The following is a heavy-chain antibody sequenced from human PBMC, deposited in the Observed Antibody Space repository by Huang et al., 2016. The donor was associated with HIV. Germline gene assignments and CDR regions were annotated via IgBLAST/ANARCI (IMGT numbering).Heavy chain of an antibody. CDR1: GGSFSDQI. CDR2: VHPLSRAP. V-gene: IGHV1-69*01. J-gene: IGHJ4*02. Sequence: QVQLEQSGPAVRKPGSSVKVSCQASGGSFSDQIISGGRQAPGQRFDCMGGVHPLSRAPAYSHEFKSRVTMTSDESTATIYMELNSLTSEDTAVYYCAMSLRYQYDSRSYWGRYFDYWGQGTLVTVSS. CDR3: AMSLRYQYDSRSYWGRYFDY. D-gene: IGHD3-16*01.